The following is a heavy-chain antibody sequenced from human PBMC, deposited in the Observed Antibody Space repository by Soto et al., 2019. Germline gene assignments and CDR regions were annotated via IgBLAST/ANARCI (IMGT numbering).Heavy chain of an antibody. Sequence: SETLSLTCAVYGGSFSGYYWSWIRQPPGKGLEWIGEINHSGSTNYNPSLKSRVTISVDTSKNQFSLKLSSVTAADTAVYYCARVFKSPSGSYYNPRHYYYYGMDVWGQGTTVTVSS. CDR2: INHSGST. D-gene: IGHD3-10*01. CDR3: ARVFKSPSGSYYNPRHYYYYGMDV. J-gene: IGHJ6*02. CDR1: GGSFSGYY. V-gene: IGHV4-34*01.